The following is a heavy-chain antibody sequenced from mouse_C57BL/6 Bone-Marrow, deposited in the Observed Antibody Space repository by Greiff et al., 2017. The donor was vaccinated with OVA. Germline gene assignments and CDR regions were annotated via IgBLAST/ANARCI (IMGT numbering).Heavy chain of an antibody. CDR1: GYTFTSYG. CDR2: IYPRSGNT. V-gene: IGHV1-81*01. CDR3: AKLGRVPYFDY. J-gene: IGHJ2*01. Sequence: SGAELARPGASVKLSCKASGYTFTSYGISWVKQRTGQGLEWIGEIYPRSGNTYYNEKFKGKATLTADKSSSTAYMELRSLTSEDSAVYFCAKLGRVPYFDYWGQGTTLTVSS. D-gene: IGHD4-1*01.